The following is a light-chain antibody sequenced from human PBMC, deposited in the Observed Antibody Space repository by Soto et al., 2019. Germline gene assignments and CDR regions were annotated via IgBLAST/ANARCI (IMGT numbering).Light chain of an antibody. CDR2: VAS. J-gene: IGKJ1*01. V-gene: IGKV3-15*01. CDR3: QQYSKWPIT. Sequence: EIVMTQSPATLSVSPGERATLSCRASQSASNNLAWYQQKPGQAPRLLIYVASTRATGIPARFSGSGSGTEFTLPISRLQSEGFAVYYCQQYSKWPITFGLCTQVEI. CDR1: QSASNN.